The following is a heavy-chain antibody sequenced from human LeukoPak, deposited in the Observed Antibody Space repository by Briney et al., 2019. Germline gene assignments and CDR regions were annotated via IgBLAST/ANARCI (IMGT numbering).Heavy chain of an antibody. J-gene: IGHJ4*02. CDR2: INPSGGST. D-gene: IGHD2-15*01. Sequence: ASVKVSCKASGYTLTSYYMHWVRQAPGQGLEWMGIINPSGGSTSYAQKFQGRVTMTRDTSTSTVYMELSSLRSEDTAVYYCAREVPANCSGGSCFDYWGQGTLVTVSS. CDR1: GYTLTSYY. CDR3: AREVPANCSGGSCFDY. V-gene: IGHV1-46*01.